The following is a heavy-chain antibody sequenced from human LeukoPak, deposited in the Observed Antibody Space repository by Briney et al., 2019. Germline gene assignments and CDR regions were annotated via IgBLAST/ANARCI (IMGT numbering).Heavy chain of an antibody. Sequence: NPSETLSLTCTVSGGSISSSSYYWSWIRQSAGKGLEWIGRIYTSGSTNYNPSLKSRVTISVDTSKNQFSLKLTSVTAADTAVYYCAREALHQLVSYYFDYWGQGTLVTVSS. CDR2: IYTSGST. D-gene: IGHD6-13*01. J-gene: IGHJ4*02. V-gene: IGHV4-61*02. CDR1: GGSISSSSYY. CDR3: AREALHQLVSYYFDY.